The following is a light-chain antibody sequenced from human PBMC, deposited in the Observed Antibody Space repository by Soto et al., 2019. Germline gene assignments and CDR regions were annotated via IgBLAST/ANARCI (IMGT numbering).Light chain of an antibody. V-gene: IGKV1-5*03. CDR2: KAS. CDR1: HSISSW. CDR3: QQYNSYWT. J-gene: IGKJ1*01. Sequence: DIQMTQSPSTLSASVGDRVAITCRTSHSISSWLAWYQQKPGKAPKLLIYKASSLEGGVPSRFSGSGFATDFTLTISSLPPDDFAAYYCQQYNSYWTFGQGTKVAIK.